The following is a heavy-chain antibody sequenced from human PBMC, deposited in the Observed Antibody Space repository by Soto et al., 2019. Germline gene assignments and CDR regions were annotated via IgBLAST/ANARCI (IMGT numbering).Heavy chain of an antibody. D-gene: IGHD2-2*02. CDR1: GYTFTSYY. CDR2: INPSGGST. CDR3: ARDWRAGRRVPAAIAYYYYGMDV. J-gene: IGHJ6*02. Sequence: ASVKVSCKASGYTFTSYYMHWLRQAPGQGLEWMGIINPSGGSTSYAQKFQGRVTMTRDTSTSTVYMELSSLRSEDTAVYYCARDWRAGRRVPAAIAYYYYGMDVWGQGTTVTVSS. V-gene: IGHV1-46*01.